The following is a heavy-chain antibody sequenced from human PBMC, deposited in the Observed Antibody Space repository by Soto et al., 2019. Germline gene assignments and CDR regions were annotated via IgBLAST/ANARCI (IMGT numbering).Heavy chain of an antibody. Sequence: PSETLSLTCTVSGGSISRFYWSWIRQPPGKGLEWIGYIYYSGSTNYNPSLKSRVTISVDTSKNQFSLKLSSVTAADTAVYYCARHSSYSSLDYGYYYGMDVWGQGTTVTVSS. J-gene: IGHJ6*02. D-gene: IGHD6-6*01. CDR2: IYYSGST. CDR3: ARHSSYSSLDYGYYYGMDV. CDR1: GGSISRFY. V-gene: IGHV4-59*08.